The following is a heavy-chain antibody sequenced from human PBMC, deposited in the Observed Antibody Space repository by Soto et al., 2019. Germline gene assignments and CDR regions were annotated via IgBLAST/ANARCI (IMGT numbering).Heavy chain of an antibody. CDR3: AGLGETAYFDS. J-gene: IGHJ4*02. CDR1: GFTFSAYA. CDR2: TSYDGSNK. D-gene: IGHD2-21*01. Sequence: QVQLVESGGGVVQPGRSLRLSCAASGFTFSAYAMHWVRQAPGKGLEWVAVTSYDGSNKYYADSVKGRFTTSRDNSKNTLYLQMNSLRAEDTAVYYCAGLGETAYFDSWCQGTLVTVSS. V-gene: IGHV3-30-3*01.